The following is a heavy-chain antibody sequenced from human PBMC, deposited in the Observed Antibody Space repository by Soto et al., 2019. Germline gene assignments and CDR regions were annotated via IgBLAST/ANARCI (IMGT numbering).Heavy chain of an antibody. J-gene: IGHJ4*02. CDR1: GFTFSSYG. CDR3: VRERGQIDS. CDR2: ICHDGSNQ. Sequence: QVQLVESGGGVVQPGRSLRLSCAASGFTFSSYGMQWVRQAPGKGLAWVAVICHDGSNQYYADSVKGRFTISRDKSKKSLNLQLNIMKVEDTAEYDCVRERGQIDSWGQGTLVTGSS. V-gene: IGHV3-33*01.